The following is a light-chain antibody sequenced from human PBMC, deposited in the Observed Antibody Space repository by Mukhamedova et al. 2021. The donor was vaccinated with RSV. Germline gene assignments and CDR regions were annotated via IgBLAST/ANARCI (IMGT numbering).Light chain of an antibody. Sequence: MGTITCRASQGIGNCLAWYQQQPGRAPRVLLSHISRLESGVPCRFSGSGSGTDFTLTIGSLQPEDSATYYCQQCYRFPRTFGLGTKV. CDR1: QGIGNC. V-gene: IGKV1-NL1*01. CDR2: HIS. J-gene: IGKJ1*01. CDR3: QQCYRFPRT.